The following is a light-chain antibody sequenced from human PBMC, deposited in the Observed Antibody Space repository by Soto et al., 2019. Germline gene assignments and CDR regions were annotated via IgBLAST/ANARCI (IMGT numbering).Light chain of an antibody. CDR1: QTISSW. CDR2: KAS. V-gene: IGKV1-5*03. J-gene: IGKJ1*01. Sequence: DIQMTQSPSTLSGTVGDRVTITCRASQTISSWLAWYQQKPGKAPKLLIYKASTLKSGVPSRFSGSGSGTEFTLTISSLQPDDFATYYCHQYNTYSQTFGQGTKV. CDR3: HQYNTYSQT.